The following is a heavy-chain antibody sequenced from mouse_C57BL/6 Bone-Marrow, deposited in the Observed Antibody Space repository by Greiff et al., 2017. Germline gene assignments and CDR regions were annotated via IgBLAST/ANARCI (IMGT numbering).Heavy chain of an antibody. D-gene: IGHD2-2*01. CDR1: GYTFTSYG. Sequence: QVQLKESGAELARPGASVKLSCKASGYTFTSYGISWVKQRTGPGLEWIGEIYPRSGTTYYNEKFKGKATLTADKSSSTAYMELRSLTSEDSAVYFCAREGGYEFAYWGQGTLVTVSA. J-gene: IGHJ3*01. V-gene: IGHV1-81*01. CDR3: AREGGYEFAY. CDR2: IYPRSGTT.